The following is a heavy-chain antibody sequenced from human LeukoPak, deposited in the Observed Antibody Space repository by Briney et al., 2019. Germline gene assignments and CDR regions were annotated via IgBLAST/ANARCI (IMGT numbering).Heavy chain of an antibody. V-gene: IGHV3-30*03. Sequence: GGSLRLSCAASGFTFSFQGMHWVRQAPGKGLEWVAVISNDGSNKYYADSVKGRFTISRDNSKNTLYLQMNSLRAEDTAVYYCTRDPRRLDYWGQGTLVTVSS. J-gene: IGHJ4*02. CDR3: TRDPRRLDY. CDR2: ISNDGSNK. CDR1: GFTFSFQG.